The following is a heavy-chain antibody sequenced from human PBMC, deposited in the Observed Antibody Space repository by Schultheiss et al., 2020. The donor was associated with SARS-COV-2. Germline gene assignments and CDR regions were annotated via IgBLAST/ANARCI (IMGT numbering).Heavy chain of an antibody. D-gene: IGHD4-17*01. J-gene: IGHJ5*02. CDR1: GGSVSSGSYY. Sequence: SETLSLTCTVSGGSVSSGSYYWSWIRQPPGKGLEWIGYIYYSGSTNYNPSLKSRVTISVDTSKNQFSLKLSSVTAADTAVYYCARGGSYGDYGDWFDPWGQGTLVTVAS. CDR2: IYYSGST. V-gene: IGHV4-61*01. CDR3: ARGGSYGDYGDWFDP.